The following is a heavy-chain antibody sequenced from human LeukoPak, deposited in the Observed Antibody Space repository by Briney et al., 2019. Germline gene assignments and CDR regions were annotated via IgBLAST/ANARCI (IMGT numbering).Heavy chain of an antibody. D-gene: IGHD3-22*01. CDR3: AVRYDSSGADAFDI. J-gene: IGHJ3*02. CDR2: IYYSGST. CDR1: GVSISSYY. V-gene: IGHV4-59*01. Sequence: SETLSLTCTVSGVSISSYYWSWTRQPPGKGLEWIGYIYYSGSTNYNPSLKSRVTISVDTSKNQFSLKLSSVTAADTAVYYCAVRYDSSGADAFDIWGQGTMVTVSS.